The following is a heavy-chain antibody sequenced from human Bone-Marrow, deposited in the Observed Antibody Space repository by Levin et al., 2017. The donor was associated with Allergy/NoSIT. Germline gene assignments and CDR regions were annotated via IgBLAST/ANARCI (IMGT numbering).Heavy chain of an antibody. CDR3: ARVTRCGGDCYFLDY. J-gene: IGHJ4*02. V-gene: IGHV3-11*01. CDR2: ISGSATII. D-gene: IGHD2-21*01. CDR1: GFTFSDYY. Sequence: LSLTCAASGFTFSDYYMTWIRQAPGKGLEWVSYISGSATIIYYADSVKGRFTISRDNAKNSLYLQMNSLRAEDTAVYYCARVTRCGGDCYFLDYWGQGTLVTVSS.